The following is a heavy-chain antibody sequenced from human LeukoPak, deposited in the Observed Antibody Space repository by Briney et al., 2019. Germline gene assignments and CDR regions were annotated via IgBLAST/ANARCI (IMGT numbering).Heavy chain of an antibody. J-gene: IGHJ3*02. D-gene: IGHD7-27*01. Sequence: GASVKVSCKASGYTFTSYAMNWVRQAPGQGLEWVGWINTDTGNPTYVQGFTGRFVFSLDTSVSTAYLQISSLKADDTAVYYCARGSGPNAFDIWGQGTVVTVSS. CDR1: GYTFTSYA. CDR2: INTDTGNP. V-gene: IGHV7-4-1*02. CDR3: ARGSGPNAFDI.